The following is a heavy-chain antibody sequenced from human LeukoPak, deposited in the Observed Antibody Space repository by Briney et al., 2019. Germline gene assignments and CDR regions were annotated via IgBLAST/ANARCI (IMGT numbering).Heavy chain of an antibody. D-gene: IGHD2-15*01. CDR2: ISGSGGST. CDR3: AKDRCSGGSCYWDYYMDV. J-gene: IGHJ6*03. Sequence: PGGSLRLSCAASGFTFSSYGMSWVRQAPGKGLEWVSAISGSGGSTYYADSVKGRFTISRDNSKNTLYLQMNSLRAEDTAVYYCAKDRCSGGSCYWDYYMDVWGKGTTVTISS. V-gene: IGHV3-23*01. CDR1: GFTFSSYG.